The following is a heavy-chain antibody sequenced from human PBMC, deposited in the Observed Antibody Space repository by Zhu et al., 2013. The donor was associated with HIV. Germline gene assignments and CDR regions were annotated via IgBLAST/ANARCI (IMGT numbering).Heavy chain of an antibody. CDR2: INPNSGGT. CDR1: GYTFTGYY. V-gene: IGHV1-2*04. J-gene: IGHJ4*02. Sequence: QVQLVQSGAEVKKPGASVKVSCKASGYTFTGYYMHWVRQAPGQGLEWMGWINPNSGGTNYAQKFQGWVTMTRDTSISTAYMELSRLRSDDTAVYYCAREVYCSSTSCYDYYFDYWGQGTLVTVSS. D-gene: IGHD2-2*01. CDR3: AREVYCSSTSCYDYYFDY.